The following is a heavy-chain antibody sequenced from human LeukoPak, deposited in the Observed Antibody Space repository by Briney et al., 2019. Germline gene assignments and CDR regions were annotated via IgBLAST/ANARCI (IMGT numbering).Heavy chain of an antibody. J-gene: IGHJ4*02. CDR1: GYTFPGYS. Sequence: GASVKISCKASGYTFPGYSMHWVRQAPGQGLEWMGCINPNSGGTNYAQKFQGRVTMTRDTSISTAYMELSSLTSDDTAVYYCARDHRSEWELPLAWGQGTLVTVSS. D-gene: IGHD1-26*01. V-gene: IGHV1-2*02. CDR3: ARDHRSEWELPLA. CDR2: INPNSGGT.